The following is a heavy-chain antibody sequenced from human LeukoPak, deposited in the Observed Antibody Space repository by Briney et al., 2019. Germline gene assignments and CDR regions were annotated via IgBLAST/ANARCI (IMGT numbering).Heavy chain of an antibody. CDR3: AREGAMVRGVINFDY. V-gene: IGHV3-30*03. D-gene: IGHD3-10*01. CDR1: GFTFTSYG. Sequence: GGSLRLSCAASGFTFTSYGMHWVRQAPGKGLEWVALITYDGSNKYYADSVKGRFTISRDNSKNTLYLQMNSLRAEDTAVYYCAREGAMVRGVINFDYWGQGTLVTVSS. J-gene: IGHJ4*02. CDR2: ITYDGSNK.